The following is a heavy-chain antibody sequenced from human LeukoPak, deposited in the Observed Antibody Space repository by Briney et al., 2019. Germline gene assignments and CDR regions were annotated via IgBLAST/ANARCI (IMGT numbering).Heavy chain of an antibody. J-gene: IGHJ6*02. V-gene: IGHV4-4*07. CDR2: IYTSGST. CDR1: GGSISSYY. Sequence: PSETLSLTCTVSGGSISSYYWSWIRQPAGKGLEWIGRIYTSGSTNYNPSLKSRVTMSVDTSKNQFSLKLSSVTAADTAVYYCARDPRIAAAGIDYYYYGMDVWGQGTTVTVSS. CDR3: ARDPRIAAAGIDYYYYGMDV. D-gene: IGHD6-13*01.